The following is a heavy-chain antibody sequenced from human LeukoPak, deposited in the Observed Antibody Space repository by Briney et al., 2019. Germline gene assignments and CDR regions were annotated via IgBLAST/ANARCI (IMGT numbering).Heavy chain of an antibody. CDR3: ARSLLWFGELSDDYYGMDV. Sequence: PETLSLTCTVSGGSISSYYWSWIRQPPGKGLEWIGYIYYSGSTNYNPSLKSRVTISVDTSKNQFSLKLSSVTAADTAVYYCARSLLWFGELSDDYYGMDVWGQGTTVTVSS. V-gene: IGHV4-59*01. D-gene: IGHD3-10*01. CDR1: GGSISSYY. J-gene: IGHJ6*02. CDR2: IYYSGST.